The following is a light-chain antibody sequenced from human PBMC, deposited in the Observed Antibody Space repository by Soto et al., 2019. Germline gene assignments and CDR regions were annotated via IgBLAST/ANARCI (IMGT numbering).Light chain of an antibody. V-gene: IGLV2-23*03. CDR1: SSDVGSYKF. CDR3: CSYAGSTNV. J-gene: IGLJ1*01. Sequence: QSVLTQPASVSESPGQSITISCTGTSSDVGSYKFVSWYQHHPGKAPKLMIYEGNKRPSGVSDRFSGSKSGNTASLTISGLQADDEADYYCCSYAGSTNVFGTGTKLTV. CDR2: EGN.